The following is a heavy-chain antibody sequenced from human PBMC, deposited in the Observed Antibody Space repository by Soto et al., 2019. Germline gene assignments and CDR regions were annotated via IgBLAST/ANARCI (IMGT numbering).Heavy chain of an antibody. CDR3: VRGSHSDYGDNGYFEF. J-gene: IGHJ4*02. Sequence: EVQLLESGGGLVQPGRSLRLSCVASGFTFDDFAMHWVRQAPGRGLEWVSGMNGNGGSSGYADSVQGRFAISRDNAMKSLHLQLNSLRPEDTTFYYVVRGSHSDYGDNGYFEFWGQGVMVTVSP. CDR1: GFTFDDFA. D-gene: IGHD4-17*01. CDR2: MNGNGGSS. V-gene: IGHV3-9*01.